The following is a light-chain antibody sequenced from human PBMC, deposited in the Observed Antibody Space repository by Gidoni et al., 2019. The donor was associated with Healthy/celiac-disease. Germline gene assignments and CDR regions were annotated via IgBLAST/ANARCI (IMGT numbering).Light chain of an antibody. CDR3: SSYTSSSIVV. J-gene: IGLJ2*01. CDR1: SSDVGGYNY. CDR2: DVS. Sequence: QSALTQPASVSGSPGQSITISCTGTSSDVGGYNYVAWYQQHPGKAPKLMIYDVSNRPSGVSNRFSVSKSGNTASLTISVLQAEDEADYYCSSYTSSSIVVFGVGTKLTVL. V-gene: IGLV2-14*03.